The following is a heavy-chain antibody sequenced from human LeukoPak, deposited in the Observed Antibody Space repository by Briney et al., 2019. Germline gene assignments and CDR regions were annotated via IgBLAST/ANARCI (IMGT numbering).Heavy chain of an antibody. CDR1: GFTFSSYA. CDR3: ARGYCSGGSCYSVGEFNWFDP. V-gene: IGHV1-69*06. D-gene: IGHD2-15*01. CDR2: IIPIFGTA. Sequence: GGSLRLSCAASGFTFSSYAISWVRQAPGQGLEWMGGIIPIFGTANYAQKFQGRVTITADKSTSTAYMELSSLRSEDTAVYYCARGYCSGGSCYSVGEFNWFDPWGQGTLVTVSS. J-gene: IGHJ5*02.